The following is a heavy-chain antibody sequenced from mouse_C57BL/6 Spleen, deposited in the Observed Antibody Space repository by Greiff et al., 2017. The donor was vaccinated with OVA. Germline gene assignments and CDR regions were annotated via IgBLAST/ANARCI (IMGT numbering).Heavy chain of an antibody. D-gene: IGHD1-1*01. J-gene: IGHJ2*01. Sequence: QVQLQQSGAELVKPGASVKLSCKASGYTFTSYWMHWVKQRPGQGLEWIGMIHPNSGSTNYNEKFKSKATLTVDKSSSTAYMQLSSLTSEDSAVYYCARLGLSSTVVATGDYFDYWGQGTTLTVSS. CDR3: ARLGLSSTVVATGDYFDY. CDR2: IHPNSGST. CDR1: GYTFTSYW. V-gene: IGHV1-64*01.